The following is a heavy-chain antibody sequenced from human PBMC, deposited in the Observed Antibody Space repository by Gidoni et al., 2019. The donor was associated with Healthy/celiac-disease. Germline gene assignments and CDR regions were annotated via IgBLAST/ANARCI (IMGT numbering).Heavy chain of an antibody. D-gene: IGHD4-17*01. V-gene: IGHV3-33*01. CDR2: IWYDGSNK. CDR1: GFTFSSYG. J-gene: IGHJ3*02. CDR3: ARDLFRWTTLGDAFDI. Sequence: QVQLVESGGGVVQPGRSLRLSCAASGFTFSSYGMHWVRQAPGKGLEWVAVIWYDGSNKYYADSVKGRFTISRDNSKNTLYLQMNSLRAEDTAVYYCARDLFRWTTLGDAFDIWGQGTMVTVSS.